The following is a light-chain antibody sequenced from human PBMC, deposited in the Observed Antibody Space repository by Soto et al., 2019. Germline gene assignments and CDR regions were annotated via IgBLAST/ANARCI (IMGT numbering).Light chain of an antibody. CDR2: EVA. CDR1: SSDIGDYDY. V-gene: IGLV2-14*01. J-gene: IGLJ3*02. Sequence: QSVLTQPASVSGSPGQSITISCTGTSSDIGDYDYVSWFQQHPGKAPKVIIYEVAHRPSGVSHRFSGSKSGNMASLTISGLQAEDAADYYCTSFTNDDTWVFGGGTKLTVL. CDR3: TSFTNDDTWV.